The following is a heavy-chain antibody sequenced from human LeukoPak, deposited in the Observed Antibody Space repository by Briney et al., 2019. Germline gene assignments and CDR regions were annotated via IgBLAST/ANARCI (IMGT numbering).Heavy chain of an antibody. Sequence: SETLSLTCTVSGGSISSYYWSWIRQPPGKGLEWIGYIYYSGSTNYNPSLKSRVTISVDTSKNQFPLKLSSVTAADTAVYYCARSNSSWYWFDPWGQGTLVTVSS. J-gene: IGHJ5*02. D-gene: IGHD6-13*01. CDR2: IYYSGST. CDR1: GGSISSYY. V-gene: IGHV4-59*01. CDR3: ARSNSSWYWFDP.